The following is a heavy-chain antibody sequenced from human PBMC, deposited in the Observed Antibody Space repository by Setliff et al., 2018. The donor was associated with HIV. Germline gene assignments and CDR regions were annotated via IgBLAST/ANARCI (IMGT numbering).Heavy chain of an antibody. CDR3: ARFEHYYDASGPAGSEGYFDY. CDR1: GDSISSSNW. J-gene: IGHJ4*02. D-gene: IGHD3-22*01. V-gene: IGHV4-4*02. CDR2: IYHSGST. Sequence: SETLSLTCAVSGDSISSSNWWSWVRQSPGKGLEWIGKIYHSGSTNYNPSLKSRVTISVDKSKNQFSLKLSSVTAADTAVYYCARFEHYYDASGPAGSEGYFDYWGQGTLVTVSS.